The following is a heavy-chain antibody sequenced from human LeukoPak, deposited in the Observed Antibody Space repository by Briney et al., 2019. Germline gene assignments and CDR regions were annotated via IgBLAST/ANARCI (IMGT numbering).Heavy chain of an antibody. CDR3: VKLGGKTAFGDEYFGLDL. J-gene: IGHJ6*02. D-gene: IGHD3-10*01. V-gene: IGHV3-23*01. Sequence: GGSLRLTCAASELHAMTWVRRGPGKGLEWVSAISRSGGSTYYADSVKGRFTISRDKSNNTMYLQINSLRAEDTAVYYFVKLGGKTAFGDEYFGLDLWGQGTRVTVSS. CDR1: ELHA. CDR2: ISRSGGST.